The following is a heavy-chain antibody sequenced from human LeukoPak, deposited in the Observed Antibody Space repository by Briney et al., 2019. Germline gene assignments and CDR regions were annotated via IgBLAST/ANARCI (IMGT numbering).Heavy chain of an antibody. V-gene: IGHV4-59*01. CDR3: ARNRFQLSGAYWFDP. D-gene: IGHD2/OR15-2a*01. CDR2: VSDTGIT. J-gene: IGHJ5*02. CDR1: GGSMKNSF. Sequence: SETLSLACPVSGGSMKNSFWSWIRQPPGKGLEWIGYVSDTGITNSNPSLKSRVTFSIDTSKDQFYLKLRSVTAADTALYFCARNRFQLSGAYWFDPWGRGTLVTVSS.